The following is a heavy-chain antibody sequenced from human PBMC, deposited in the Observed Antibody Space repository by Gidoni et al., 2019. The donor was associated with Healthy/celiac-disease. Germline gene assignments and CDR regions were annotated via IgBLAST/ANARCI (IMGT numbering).Heavy chain of an antibody. CDR3: ARHLRSERRKDY. D-gene: IGHD1-1*01. J-gene: IGHJ4*02. CDR2: IYYSGST. V-gene: IGHV4-39*01. Sequence: QLQLQESGPGLVKPSATLSLTCTVSGASISSSSYYWGWIRQPPGKGREWIGSIYYSGSTYYNPSLKSRVTKSVDTSKNQFYLKLSSVTAADTAVYYCARHLRSERRKDYWGQGTLVTVSS. CDR1: GASISSSSYY.